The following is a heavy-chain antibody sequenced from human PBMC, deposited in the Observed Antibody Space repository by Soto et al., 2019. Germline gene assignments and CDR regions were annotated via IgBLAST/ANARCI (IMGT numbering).Heavy chain of an antibody. D-gene: IGHD6-13*01. CDR1: NGSVSSDAFY. CDR3: ARSGYSISAFDH. J-gene: IGHJ4*03. CDR2: IYYRGNT. V-gene: IGHV4-31*03. Sequence: PSATLSLTCTVSNGSVSSDAFYWTWIRQHPGKGLEWIGYIYYRGNTDYHPALKSRVTISIDTSKNQFSLRLNSVTAADTAVYYCARSGYSISAFDHWGQGTLVTVSS.